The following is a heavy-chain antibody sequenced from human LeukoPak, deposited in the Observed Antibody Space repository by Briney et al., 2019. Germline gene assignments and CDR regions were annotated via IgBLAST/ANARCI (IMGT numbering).Heavy chain of an antibody. CDR3: AREVAIPSDYYYYYYMDV. V-gene: IGHV3-7*01. D-gene: IGHD2-21*01. J-gene: IGHJ6*03. Sequence: GGSLRLSCAASGFTFSSYWMSWVRQAPGEGLEWVANIKQDGSEKYYVDSVKGRFTISRDNAKNSLYLQMNSLRAEDTAVYYCAREVAIPSDYYYYYYMDVWGKGTTVTVSS. CDR2: IKQDGSEK. CDR1: GFTFSSYW.